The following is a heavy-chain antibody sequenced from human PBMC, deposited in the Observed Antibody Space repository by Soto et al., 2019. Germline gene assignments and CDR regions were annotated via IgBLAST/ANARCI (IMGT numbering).Heavy chain of an antibody. V-gene: IGHV3-30-3*01. CDR3: ARVQWLTRQYNWFDP. Sequence: QVQLVESGGGVVQPGRSLRLSCAASGFTFSSYAMPWVRQAPGKGLEWVAVISYDGSNKYYADSVKGRFTISRDNSKNTLYLQMNSLRAEDTAVYCCARVQWLTRQYNWFDPWGQGTLVTVSS. CDR2: ISYDGSNK. J-gene: IGHJ5*02. D-gene: IGHD6-19*01. CDR1: GFTFSSYA.